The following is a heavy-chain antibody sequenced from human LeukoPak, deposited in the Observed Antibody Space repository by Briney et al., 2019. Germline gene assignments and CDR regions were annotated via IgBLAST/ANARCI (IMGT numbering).Heavy chain of an antibody. CDR3: ARLGTGNTADY. CDR2: IYYSGST. CDR1: GGSISSYY. D-gene: IGHD1/OR15-1a*01. V-gene: IGHV4-59*01. J-gene: IGHJ4*02. Sequence: PSETLSLTCTVSGGSISSYYWSWIRQPPGKGLEWIGYIYYSGSTNYNPSLKSRVTISVDTSKNQYSLKLSSVTAADTAVYYCARLGTGNTADYWGQGTLVTVSS.